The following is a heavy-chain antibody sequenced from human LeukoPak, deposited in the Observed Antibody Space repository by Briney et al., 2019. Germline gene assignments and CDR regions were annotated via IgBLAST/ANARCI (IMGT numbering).Heavy chain of an antibody. Sequence: PSETLSLTCTVSGGSVSSSSYYWGWIRQPPGKGLEWIGSIYYSGSTYYNPSLKSRVTISVDTSKNQFSLKLSSVTAADTAVYYCARDRTGGTFDYWGQGTLVTVSS. CDR3: ARDRTGGTFDY. D-gene: IGHD1-1*01. CDR1: GGSVSSSSYY. V-gene: IGHV4-39*07. J-gene: IGHJ4*02. CDR2: IYYSGST.